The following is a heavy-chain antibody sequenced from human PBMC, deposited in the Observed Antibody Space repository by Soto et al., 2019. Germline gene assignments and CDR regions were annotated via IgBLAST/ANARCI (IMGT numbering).Heavy chain of an antibody. CDR1: GGTVSSFA. J-gene: IGHJ5*02. Sequence: QVQLVQSGAEVRKPGSSVKVSCKTSGGTVSSFAITWVRQAPGQGLEWMGGIIPMLGTTTYAQKFQGRVTSXXDDSTGTTYMELNSLRSEDTAVYYCARPSFCSGGRCYAFDPWGQGTLVAVSS. D-gene: IGHD2-15*01. CDR2: IIPMLGTT. V-gene: IGHV1-69*05. CDR3: ARPSFCSGGRCYAFDP.